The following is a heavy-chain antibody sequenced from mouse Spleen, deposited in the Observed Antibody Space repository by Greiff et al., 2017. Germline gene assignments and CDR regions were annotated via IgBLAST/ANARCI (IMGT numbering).Heavy chain of an antibody. V-gene: IGHV5-12*01. D-gene: IGHD2-5*01. CDR2: ISNGGGST. Sequence: EVQLVESGGGLVQPGGSLKLSCAASGFTFSDYYMYWVRQTPEKRLEWVAYISNGGGSTYYPDTVKGRFTISRDNAKNTLYLQMSRLKSEDTAMYYCARHEYYSNFWYFDVWGTGTTVTVSS. CDR3: ARHEYYSNFWYFDV. CDR1: GFTFSDYY. J-gene: IGHJ1*03.